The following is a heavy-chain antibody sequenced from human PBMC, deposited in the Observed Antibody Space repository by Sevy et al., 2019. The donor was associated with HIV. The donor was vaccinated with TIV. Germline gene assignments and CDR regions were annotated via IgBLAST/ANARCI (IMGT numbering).Heavy chain of an antibody. V-gene: IGHV3-15*01. J-gene: IGHJ6*02. Sequence: GGSLRLSCVVSGLDFMEAWMTWVRQAPGKGLEWVGRIKSESDGGTVDYAAPVKGRFTISRDDSRNTLFLEMDSLKTEDTAVYYCAKPHIVLGSMDVWGQGTTVTVSS. CDR2: IKSESDGGTV. D-gene: IGHD2-21*01. CDR3: AKPHIVLGSMDV. CDR1: GLDFMEAW.